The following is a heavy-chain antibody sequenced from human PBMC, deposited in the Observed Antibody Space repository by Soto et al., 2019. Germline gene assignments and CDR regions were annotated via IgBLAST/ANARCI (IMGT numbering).Heavy chain of an antibody. CDR1: GFTFSNYA. J-gene: IGHJ5*02. Sequence: EVQLLESGGGLVQPGGSLRLSCAASGFTFSNYAMTWVRQAPGKGLEWVSIISGTDGSTYYADSVKDRFTISRDNSNSTLYLQMNSLRAEDTAVYYCAKYLAPSPSTGRWFELWGQGTLVTVSS. CDR3: AKYLAPSPSTGRWFEL. V-gene: IGHV3-23*01. D-gene: IGHD2-2*01. CDR2: ISGTDGST.